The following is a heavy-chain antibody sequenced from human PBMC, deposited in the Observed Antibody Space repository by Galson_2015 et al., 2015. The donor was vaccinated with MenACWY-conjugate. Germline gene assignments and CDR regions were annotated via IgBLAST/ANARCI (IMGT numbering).Heavy chain of an antibody. V-gene: IGHV1-18*01. CDR3: VRDPVGSWFEF. D-gene: IGHD6-13*01. CDR2: ISPYNSNT. Sequence: QSGAEVKKPGASVKASCKASGYTFSSYGISWVRQAPGQGLEWMGWISPYNSNTNYAQKFRGRVTVTTDTSTSTAYMELRSLRSDDTAVYYCVRDPVGSWFEFWGQGTLVTVSS. CDR1: GYTFSSYG. J-gene: IGHJ4*02.